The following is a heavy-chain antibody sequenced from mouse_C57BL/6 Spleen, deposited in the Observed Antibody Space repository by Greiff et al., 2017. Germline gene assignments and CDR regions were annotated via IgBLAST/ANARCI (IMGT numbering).Heavy chain of an antibody. CDR3: ARQSYGSSHFDY. V-gene: IGHV5-12*01. J-gene: IGHJ2*01. Sequence: EVKLVESGGGLVQPGGSLKLSCAASGFTFSDYYMYWVRQTPEKRLEWVAYISNGGGSTYYPDTVKGRFTISRDNAKNTLYLQMSRLKSEDTAMYYCARQSYGSSHFDYWGQGTTLTVSS. CDR1: GFTFSDYY. D-gene: IGHD1-1*01. CDR2: ISNGGGST.